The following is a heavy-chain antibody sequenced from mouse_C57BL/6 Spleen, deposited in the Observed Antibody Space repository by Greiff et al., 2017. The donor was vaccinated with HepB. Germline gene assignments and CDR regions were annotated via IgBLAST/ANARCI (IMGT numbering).Heavy chain of an antibody. CDR3: ARIYDGYFDY. CDR2: IDPSDCYT. D-gene: IGHD2-3*01. J-gene: IGHJ2*01. V-gene: IGHV1-69*01. Sequence: VQLQQPGAELVMPGASVKLSCKASGYTFTSYWMHWVKQRPGQGLEWIGEIDPSDCYTNYNQKFKGKSTLTVDESSSTAYMQLSSLTSEDSAVYYCARIYDGYFDYWGQGTTLTVSS. CDR1: GYTFTSYW.